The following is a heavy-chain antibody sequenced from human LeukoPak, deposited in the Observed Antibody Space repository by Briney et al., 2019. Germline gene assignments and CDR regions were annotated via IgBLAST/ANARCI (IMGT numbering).Heavy chain of an antibody. D-gene: IGHD3-3*01. V-gene: IGHV1-18*01. CDR2: ISAYNGNT. Sequence: ASVKVSCKASGYTFTSYGISWVRQAPGQGLEWMGWISAYNGNTNYAQKLQGRVTMTTDTSTSTAYMELRSLRSDDTAVYYCARGPLDDFWSGYYSPPFDYWGQGTLVTVSS. J-gene: IGHJ4*02. CDR3: ARGPLDDFWSGYYSPPFDY. CDR1: GYTFTSYG.